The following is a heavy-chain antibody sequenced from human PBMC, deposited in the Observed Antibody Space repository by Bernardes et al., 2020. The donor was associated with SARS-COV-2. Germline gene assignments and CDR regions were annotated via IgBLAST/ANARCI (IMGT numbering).Heavy chain of an antibody. Sequence: GGSLRLSCAASGFTFSSSVMNWVRQAPGKGLEWVSYISTGGSTKYYADSVKGRFTISRDNAKNSLYLQMNSLRAEDTAVYYCAREYTYGFDSWGQVTLVSDSS. D-gene: IGHD5-18*01. V-gene: IGHV3-48*03. J-gene: IGHJ4*02. CDR1: GFTFSSSV. CDR2: ISTGGSTK. CDR3: AREYTYGFDS.